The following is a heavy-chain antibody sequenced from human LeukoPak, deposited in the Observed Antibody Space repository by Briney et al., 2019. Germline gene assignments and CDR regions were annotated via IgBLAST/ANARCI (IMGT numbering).Heavy chain of an antibody. Sequence: GGSLRLSCAASGFTFSDYYMSWIRQAPGKGLEWVSYISSSGSTIYYPDSVKGRFTIARDNAKNSLYLQMNSLRAEDTAVYYCARDMGYYDSSGYYPTTDYWGQGTLVTVSS. CDR1: GFTFSDYY. V-gene: IGHV3-11*01. J-gene: IGHJ4*02. CDR2: ISSSGSTI. CDR3: ARDMGYYDSSGYYPTTDY. D-gene: IGHD3-22*01.